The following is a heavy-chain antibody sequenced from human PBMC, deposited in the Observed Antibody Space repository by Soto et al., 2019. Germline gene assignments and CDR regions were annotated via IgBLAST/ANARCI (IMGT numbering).Heavy chain of an antibody. Sequence: EVQLVESGGGLVKPGGSLRLSCAASGFTFSSYSMNWVRQAPGKGLEWVSSISTSSTYIFSADSVKGRFTISRDNAKNSLFLQMNSLRAEDTAVYYCASYGGSGGWGASDYWGQGTLVTVSS. CDR3: ASYGGSGGWGASDY. J-gene: IGHJ4*02. CDR2: ISTSSTYI. V-gene: IGHV3-21*01. CDR1: GFTFSSYS. D-gene: IGHD6-19*01.